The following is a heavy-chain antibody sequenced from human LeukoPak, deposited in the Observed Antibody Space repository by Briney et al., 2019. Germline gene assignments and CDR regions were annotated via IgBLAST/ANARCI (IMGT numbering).Heavy chain of an antibody. CDR3: ARVGKGRITIFGVVGYYFDY. D-gene: IGHD3-3*01. CDR2: INSDGSST. CDR1: GFTFSNYY. Sequence: SGGSLRLSCAASGFTFSNYYMHWVRQVPGKGLVWVSRINSDGSSTSYADSVKGRFTISRDNAKNTLYLQMYSLRAEDTAVYYCARVGKGRITIFGVVGYYFDYWGQGTLVTVSS. J-gene: IGHJ4*02. V-gene: IGHV3-74*01.